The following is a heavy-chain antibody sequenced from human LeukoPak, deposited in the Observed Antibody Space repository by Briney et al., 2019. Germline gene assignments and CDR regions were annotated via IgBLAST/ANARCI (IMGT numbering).Heavy chain of an antibody. CDR3: ARRAEDSSSSYYYYYMDV. V-gene: IGHV3-20*04. CDR1: GFTFDDYG. D-gene: IGHD6-6*01. CDR2: INWNGGST. J-gene: IGHJ6*03. Sequence: PGGSLRLSCAASGFTFDDYGMSWVRQAPGKGLELVSGINWNGGSTGYADSVKGRFTISRDNAKNSLYLQMNSLRAEDTALYYCARRAEDSSSSYYYYYMDVWGKGTTVTVSS.